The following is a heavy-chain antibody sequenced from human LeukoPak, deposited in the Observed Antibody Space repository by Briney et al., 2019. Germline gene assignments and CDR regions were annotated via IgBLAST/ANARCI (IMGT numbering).Heavy chain of an antibody. CDR3: AREQRVDGSSTSCYSLDY. CDR1: GYTPSSYD. J-gene: IGHJ4*02. CDR2: MNPNSGNT. V-gene: IGHV1-8*03. D-gene: IGHD2-2*01. Sequence: ASVTVSCMASGYTPSSYDINWVRPAAGQGREWMGWMNPNSGNTGYAQKFQGRVTITRNTSISTASMELSSLRSGDTAVDYCAREQRVDGSSTSCYSLDYWGQGTLVTVSS.